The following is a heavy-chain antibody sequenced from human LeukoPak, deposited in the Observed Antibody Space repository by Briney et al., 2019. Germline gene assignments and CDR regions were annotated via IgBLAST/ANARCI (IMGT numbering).Heavy chain of an antibody. CDR2: ISAYNGNT. CDR3: ARGTMVRGGRHYYYMDV. D-gene: IGHD3-10*01. J-gene: IGHJ6*03. V-gene: IGHV1-18*01. Sequence: ASVKVSCKASGYTFTSYGISWVRQAPGQGLERMGWISAYNGNTNYAQKLQGRVTMTTDTSTSTAYMELRSLRSDDTAVYYCARGTMVRGGRHYYYMDVWGKGTTVTVSS. CDR1: GYTFTSYG.